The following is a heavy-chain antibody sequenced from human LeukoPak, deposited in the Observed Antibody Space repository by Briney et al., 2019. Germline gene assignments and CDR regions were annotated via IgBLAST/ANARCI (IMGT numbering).Heavy chain of an antibody. CDR3: ARDRVPLLERYDSSGFD. Sequence: PGRSLRLSCAASGFTFSSYGMHWVRQAPGKGLEWVAVIWYDGSNKYYADSVKGRFTISRDNSKNTLYLQMNSLRAEDTAVYYCARDRVPLLERYDSSGFDWGQGTLVTVSS. CDR2: IWYDGSNK. CDR1: GFTFSSYG. D-gene: IGHD3-22*01. J-gene: IGHJ4*02. V-gene: IGHV3-33*01.